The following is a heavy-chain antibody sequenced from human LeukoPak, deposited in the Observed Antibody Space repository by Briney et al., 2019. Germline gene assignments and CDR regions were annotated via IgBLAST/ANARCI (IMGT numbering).Heavy chain of an antibody. CDR2: IWYDGSDK. CDR1: GFTFSSYG. J-gene: IGHJ4*02. Sequence: PGRSLRLSCAASGFTFSSYGMHWVRQAPGKGLEWVAVIWYDGSDKYYADSVKGRSTISRDNSKNTLYLQMNSLRAEDTAVYYCARGGAVTAIDYWGQGTLVTVSS. V-gene: IGHV3-33*01. D-gene: IGHD2-21*02. CDR3: ARGGAVTAIDY.